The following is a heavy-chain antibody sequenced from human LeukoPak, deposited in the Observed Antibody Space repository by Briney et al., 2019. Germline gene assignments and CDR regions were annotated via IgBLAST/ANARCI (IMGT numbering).Heavy chain of an antibody. D-gene: IGHD2-2*02. CDR1: GGSISSSGYY. J-gene: IGHJ3*02. V-gene: IGHV4-39*01. CDR2: IFYSGIT. CDR3: ARQRYCSTTSFYSGAFDI. Sequence: TSETLSLTCTVSGGSISSSGYYWGWIRQPPGKGLEWIGCIFYSGITYYNPSLKSRVTISVDTSKNQFSLKLSSVTAADTAVYYSARQRYCSTTSFYSGAFDIGGQGTMVTVSS.